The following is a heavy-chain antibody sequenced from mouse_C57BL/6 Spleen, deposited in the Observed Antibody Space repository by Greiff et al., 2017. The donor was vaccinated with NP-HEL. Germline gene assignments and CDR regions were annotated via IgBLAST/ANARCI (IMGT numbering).Heavy chain of an antibody. Sequence: VQLQQSGAELVKPGASVKLSCKASGYTFTSYWMHWVKQRPGQGLEWIGMIHPNSGSTNYNEKFKSKATLTVDKSSSTAYMQLSSLTSEDSAVYYCARSGSSGYFAYWGQGTRVTVAA. D-gene: IGHD3-2*02. CDR2: IHPNSGST. CDR1: GYTFTSYW. J-gene: IGHJ3*01. V-gene: IGHV1-64*01. CDR3: ARSGSSGYFAY.